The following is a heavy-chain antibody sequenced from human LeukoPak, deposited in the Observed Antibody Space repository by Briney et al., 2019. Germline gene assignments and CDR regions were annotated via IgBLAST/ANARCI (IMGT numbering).Heavy chain of an antibody. CDR1: GFTFSDHY. V-gene: IGHV3-11*05. J-gene: IGHJ4*02. CDR3: TRDPRRLDY. CDR2: ISGNSGDI. Sequence: GGSLRLSCAVSGFTFSDHYMTWVRQAPGKGLEWLSYISGNSGDINYLDSVRGRFTISRDNAKNSLYLQMNSLTVEDTAVYYCTRDPRRLDYLGQGTLVTVSS.